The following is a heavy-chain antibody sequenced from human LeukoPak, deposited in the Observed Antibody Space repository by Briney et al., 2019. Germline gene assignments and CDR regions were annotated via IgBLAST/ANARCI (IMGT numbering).Heavy chain of an antibody. CDR3: ARDMYCSGGSCYFPGY. CDR1: GFTFSSYW. V-gene: IGHV3-7*05. Sequence: PGGSLRLSCAASGFTFSSYWMSWVRQAPGKGLEWVANIKQDGSEKYYVDSVKGRFTISRDNAKNSLYLQMNSLRAEGTAVYYCARDMYCSGGSCYFPGYWGQGTLVTVSS. CDR2: IKQDGSEK. D-gene: IGHD2-15*01. J-gene: IGHJ4*02.